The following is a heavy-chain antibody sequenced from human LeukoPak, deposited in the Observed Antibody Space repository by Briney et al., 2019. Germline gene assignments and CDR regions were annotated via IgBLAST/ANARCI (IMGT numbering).Heavy chain of an antibody. CDR1: GGTFSSYA. CDR3: ARDSTGWYYFDY. Sequence: SVKVSCKASGGTFSSYAISWVRQAPGQGLEWMGVIIPIFGTANYAQKFHGRVTITTDKSTSTAYMELSSLRSEDTAVYYCARDSTGWYYFDYWGQGTLVTVSS. J-gene: IGHJ4*02. CDR2: IIPIFGTA. D-gene: IGHD6-19*01. V-gene: IGHV1-69*05.